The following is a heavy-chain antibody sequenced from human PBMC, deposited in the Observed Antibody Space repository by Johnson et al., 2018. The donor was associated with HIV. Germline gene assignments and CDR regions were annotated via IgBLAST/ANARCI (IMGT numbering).Heavy chain of an antibody. CDR3: ARALGDYVQGAFDI. CDR1: GFTFSSYA. D-gene: IGHD4-17*01. Sequence: QVQLVESGGGVVQPGRSLRLSCAASGFTFSSYAMHWVRQAPGKGLEWVAVISYDGSNKYYADSVKGRFTISRDNSENTLDLQMDSLRAEDTALYYCARALGDYVQGAFDIWGQGTMVTVSS. CDR2: ISYDGSNK. J-gene: IGHJ3*02. V-gene: IGHV3-30-3*01.